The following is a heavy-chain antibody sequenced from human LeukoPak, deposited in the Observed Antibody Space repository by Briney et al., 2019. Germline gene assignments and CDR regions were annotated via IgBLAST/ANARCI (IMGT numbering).Heavy chain of an antibody. CDR2: IYYSGST. D-gene: IGHD3-3*01. CDR1: GGAISSGGYN. CDR3: ARGHTIFGVVINHNWFDP. V-gene: IGHV4-30-4*08. Sequence: KASGSLSPNCTVSGGAISSGGYNGSCVRQPLGKGLEWIGYIYYSGSTYYNPSLKSRVTISVDTSKNQFSLKLSSVTAADTAVYYCARGHTIFGVVINHNWFDPWGQGTLVTVSS. J-gene: IGHJ5*02.